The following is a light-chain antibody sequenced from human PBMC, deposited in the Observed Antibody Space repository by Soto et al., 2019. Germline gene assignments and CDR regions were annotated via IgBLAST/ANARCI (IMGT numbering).Light chain of an antibody. CDR1: QSVSSNY. CDR2: GAS. V-gene: IGKV3-20*01. J-gene: IGKJ1*01. Sequence: IVLTQSPGTLSLSPGDRATLYCRSSQSVSSNYLAWYQQKFGQPPRLLIYGASTRAPAIPDRFTCSGSGTDFTLTISSLEPEDVGVYYCQQFGSSVWTFGQGTTVEIK. CDR3: QQFGSSVWT.